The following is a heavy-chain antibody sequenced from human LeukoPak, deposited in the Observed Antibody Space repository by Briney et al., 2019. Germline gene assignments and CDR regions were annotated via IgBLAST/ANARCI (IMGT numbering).Heavy chain of an antibody. CDR2: IYYSGST. V-gene: IGHV4-39*01. CDR3: ASYGDYSANFDY. CDR1: GGSISSSSYY. Sequence: PSETLSLTCTVSGGSISSSSYYWGWIRQPPGKGLEWIGSIYYSGSTYYNPSLKSRVTISVDTSKNQFPLKLSSVTAADTAVYYCASYGDYSANFDYWGQGTLVTVSS. D-gene: IGHD4-17*01. J-gene: IGHJ4*02.